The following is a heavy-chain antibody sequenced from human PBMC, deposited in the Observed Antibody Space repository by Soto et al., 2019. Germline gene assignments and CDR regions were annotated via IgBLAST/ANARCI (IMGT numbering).Heavy chain of an antibody. Sequence: QVQLVQSGAEVKKPGASVKVSCKASGYTFTSYGISWVRQAPGQGLEWMGWISAYNGNTNYAQKLQGRGTMTTDTSTSTAYMELRSLRSDDTAVYYCARDPESYGGNSPSAYYYGMDVWGQGTTVTVSS. J-gene: IGHJ6*02. CDR3: ARDPESYGGNSPSAYYYGMDV. V-gene: IGHV1-18*01. CDR2: ISAYNGNT. CDR1: GYTFTSYG. D-gene: IGHD4-17*01.